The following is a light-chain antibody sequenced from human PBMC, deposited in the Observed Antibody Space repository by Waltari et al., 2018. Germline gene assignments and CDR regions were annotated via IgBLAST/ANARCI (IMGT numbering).Light chain of an antibody. V-gene: IGKV3-11*01. Sequence: EIVLTQSPATLSLFPGERGTLSCRASQSISTYLAWYQQKPGQAPRLPIYDASNRTTGIPARFSGSGSGTDFTLTISNLEPEDFAVYYCQQRTNWPPSLTFGGGTKVEMK. CDR1: QSISTY. CDR2: DAS. CDR3: QQRTNWPPSLT. J-gene: IGKJ4*01.